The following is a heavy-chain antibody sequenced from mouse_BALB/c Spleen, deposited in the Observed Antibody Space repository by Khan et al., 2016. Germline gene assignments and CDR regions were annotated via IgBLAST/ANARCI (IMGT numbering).Heavy chain of an antibody. D-gene: IGHD1-1*02. V-gene: IGHV3-1*02. CDR1: GYSITSSYS. J-gene: IGHJ4*01. CDR3: ARYGYYAIDY. CDR2: IHYSGST. Sequence: EVELVESGPDLVKPSQSLSLTCTVTGYSITSSYSWHWIRQFPGNKLEWMGYIHYSGSTNYNPSLKSRISITRDTSKNQFFLQLNSVTTEDTATYYCARYGYYAIDYWGQGTSVTVSS.